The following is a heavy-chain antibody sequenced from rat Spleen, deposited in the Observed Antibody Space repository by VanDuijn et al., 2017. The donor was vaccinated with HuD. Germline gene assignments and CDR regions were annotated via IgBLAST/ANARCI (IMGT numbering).Heavy chain of an antibody. D-gene: IGHD1-11*01. J-gene: IGHJ2*01. CDR3: ARRGRGYFDY. Sequence: TFSHDGSSTYYRDSVKGRFTISRDNAKSTLYLQMDSLRSADTATYYCARRGRGYFDYWGQGVMVTVSS. CDR2: FSHDGSST. V-gene: IGHV5-29*01.